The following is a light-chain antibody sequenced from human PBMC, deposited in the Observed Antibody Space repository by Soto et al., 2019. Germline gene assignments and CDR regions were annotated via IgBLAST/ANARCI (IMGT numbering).Light chain of an antibody. J-gene: IGKJ5*01. CDR1: QSVSSSY. CDR2: GAS. CDR3: QQYGSSP. V-gene: IGKV3-20*01. Sequence: EIVLTQSPGTLSLSPGERATLSCRASQSVSSSYLAWYQQKPGQAPRLLIYGASSRATGIPDRFSGSGSGTAFTLTISRLEPDDFAVYYCQQYGSSPFGQGTRLEIK.